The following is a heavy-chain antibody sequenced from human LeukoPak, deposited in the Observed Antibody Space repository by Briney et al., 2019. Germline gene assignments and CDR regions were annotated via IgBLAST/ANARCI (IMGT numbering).Heavy chain of an antibody. D-gene: IGHD4-17*01. CDR1: GYTFSAYY. J-gene: IGHJ5*02. CDR2: INPSGGST. CDR3: ARDNSGDHETNWFDP. V-gene: IGHV1-46*01. Sequence: ASVKVSCKAPGYTFSAYYMHWVRQAPGQGLEWMGVINPSGGSTSYAQKFQGRITMTRDTSTSSVYMELSSLRSEDTAVYYCARDNSGDHETNWFDPWGQGTLVTVSS.